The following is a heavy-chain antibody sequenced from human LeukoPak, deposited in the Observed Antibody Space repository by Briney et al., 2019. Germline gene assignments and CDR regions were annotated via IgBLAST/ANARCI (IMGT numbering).Heavy chain of an antibody. J-gene: IGHJ4*02. V-gene: IGHV3-53*01. CDR3: ARDLDGPENY. Sequence: PGGSLRLSCAVSGVTVSSTDTSWVRQAPGKGLEWVSVIFSGGGTYYTGSVKGRFTISRDNSKNTLYLQMNSLRAEDTAVYYCARDLDGPENYWGQGTLVTVSS. CDR1: GVTVSSTD. D-gene: IGHD3-3*01. CDR2: IFSGGGT.